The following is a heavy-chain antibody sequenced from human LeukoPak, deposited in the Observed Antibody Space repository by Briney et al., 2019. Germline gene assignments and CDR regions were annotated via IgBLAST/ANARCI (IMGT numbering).Heavy chain of an antibody. D-gene: IGHD3-22*01. CDR3: ARGPYSYDSSGAFDI. CDR1: GDSITSYF. J-gene: IGHJ3*02. CDR2: ISSSGST. V-gene: IGHV4-4*07. Sequence: SETLSLTCTVSGDSITSYFWSWIRQPAGKGLEWIGRISSSGSTNYNPSLKSRVTISVDTSKNQFSLKLSSVTAADTAVYFCARGPYSYDSSGAFDIWGQGTMVTVSS.